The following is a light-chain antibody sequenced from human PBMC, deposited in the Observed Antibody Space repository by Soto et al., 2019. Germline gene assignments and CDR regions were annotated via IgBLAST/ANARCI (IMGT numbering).Light chain of an antibody. CDR2: ANI. Sequence: QSALTQPPSVSGAPGQRVTISCTGSSSNIGAGYDVHWYQQLPGTAPKLLIYANINRPAGVPDRFSGSKSGTSASLAITGLQAEDEADYYCQSYDSSPSGYVFGTGTKVT. CDR3: QSYDSSPSGYV. CDR1: SSNIGAGYD. J-gene: IGLJ1*01. V-gene: IGLV1-40*01.